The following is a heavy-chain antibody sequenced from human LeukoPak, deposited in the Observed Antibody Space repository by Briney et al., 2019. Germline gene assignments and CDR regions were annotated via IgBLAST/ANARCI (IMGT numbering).Heavy chain of an antibody. D-gene: IGHD2/OR15-2a*01. Sequence: PGGSLRLSCAASGFTFSNYAMNWVRQAPGEGLEWVSFISGSGTTTQYADSVKGRFTISSDNSKNTLYLQMNSLRAEDTAVYYCAKAQAIFGHNWFDPWGQGTLVTVSS. CDR1: GFTFSNYA. J-gene: IGHJ5*02. CDR3: AKAQAIFGHNWFDP. CDR2: ISGSGTTT. V-gene: IGHV3-23*01.